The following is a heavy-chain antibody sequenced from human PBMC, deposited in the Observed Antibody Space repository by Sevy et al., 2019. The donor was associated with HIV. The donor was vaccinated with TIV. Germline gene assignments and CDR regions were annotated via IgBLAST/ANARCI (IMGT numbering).Heavy chain of an antibody. CDR2: LSGSGGST. CDR3: AKESMVRGVAGGMDV. V-gene: IGHV3-23*01. J-gene: IGHJ6*02. CDR1: GFTFSSYA. Sequence: GGSLRLACAASGFTFSSYAMSWVRRAPGKGLEWVSALSGSGGSTYYADSVKGRFTISRDNSKNTLYLQMNSLRAEDTAVYYCAKESMVRGVAGGMDVWGQGTTVTVSS. D-gene: IGHD3-10*01.